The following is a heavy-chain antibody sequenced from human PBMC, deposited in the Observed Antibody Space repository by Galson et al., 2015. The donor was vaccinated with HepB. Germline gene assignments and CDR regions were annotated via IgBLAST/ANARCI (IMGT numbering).Heavy chain of an antibody. J-gene: IGHJ4*02. V-gene: IGHV4-4*02. CDR2: IYHSGSN. CDR1: GGSISSSNW. Sequence: LSLTCAVSGGSISSSNWRCWVRQPPGKRLEGIGDIYHSGSNNYNPSLKSRFTISVDTSKNQFSLDMSSVTAADTAVYYCARVPPPFYGDYECYIDHWGQGTLVTVSS. CDR3: ARVPPPFYGDYECYIDH. D-gene: IGHD4-17*01.